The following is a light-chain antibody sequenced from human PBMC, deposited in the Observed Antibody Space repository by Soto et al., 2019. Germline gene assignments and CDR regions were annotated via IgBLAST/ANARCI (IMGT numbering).Light chain of an antibody. CDR2: AAS. Sequence: DIQMTQSPSSLSASVGDRVIISCRASQNILTYLNWYQQKPGKAPELLIYAASNLRRGVPSRFSGTGSGTDFRLTISSLQPADFATYFCHQSYGLPPYSFGQGTKLES. CDR1: QNILTY. J-gene: IGKJ2*03. V-gene: IGKV1-39*01. CDR3: HQSYGLPPYS.